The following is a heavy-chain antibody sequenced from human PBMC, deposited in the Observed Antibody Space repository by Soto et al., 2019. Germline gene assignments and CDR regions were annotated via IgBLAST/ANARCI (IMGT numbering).Heavy chain of an antibody. D-gene: IGHD5-12*01. CDR2: TWYDGSNK. CDR1: GFTFSSYG. Sequence: QVQLVESGGGEVQPGRSLRLSCAASGFTFSSYGMHWVRQAPGKGLEWVAVTWYDGSNKYYADSVKGRFTISRDNSKNTLHLLMNSLRAEDTAVYYCARFGTVYSGYDQQVSYYYHGMDVWGQGTTVTVSS. V-gene: IGHV3-33*01. J-gene: IGHJ6*02. CDR3: ARFGTVYSGYDQQVSYYYHGMDV.